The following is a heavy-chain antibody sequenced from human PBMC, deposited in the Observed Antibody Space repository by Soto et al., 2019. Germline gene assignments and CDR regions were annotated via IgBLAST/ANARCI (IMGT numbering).Heavy chain of an antibody. V-gene: IGHV4-61*01. Sequence: PSETLSLTCTVSGGSVSSGSYYWSWIRQPPGKGLEWIGYIYYSGSTNYNPSLKSRVTISVDTSKNQFSLKLSSVTAADTAVYYCASGGIAAAGTLSYWGQGTLVTVS. CDR3: ASGGIAAAGTLSY. J-gene: IGHJ4*02. CDR1: GGSVSSGSYY. CDR2: IYYSGST. D-gene: IGHD6-13*01.